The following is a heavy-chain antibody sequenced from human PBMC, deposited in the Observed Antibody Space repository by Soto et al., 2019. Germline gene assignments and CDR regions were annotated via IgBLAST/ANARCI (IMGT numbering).Heavy chain of an antibody. CDR3: ARIVEQWLVPYYMDV. D-gene: IGHD6-19*01. V-gene: IGHV1-18*01. J-gene: IGHJ6*03. CDR2: ISAYNGNT. CDR1: GYTFTSYG. Sequence: ASVKVSCKASGYTFTSYGISWVRQAPGQGLEWMGWISAYNGNTNYAQKLQGRVTMTTDTSTSTAYMELRSLRSDDTAVYYCARIVEQWLVPYYMDVWGKGTTVTVSS.